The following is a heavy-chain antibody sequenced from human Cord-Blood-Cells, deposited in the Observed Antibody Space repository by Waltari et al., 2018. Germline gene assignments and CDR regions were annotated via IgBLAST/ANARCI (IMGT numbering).Heavy chain of an antibody. V-gene: IGHV4-39*01. J-gene: IGHJ4*02. CDR3: ASWKRGYCSSTSCYYFDY. Sequence: QLQLQESGPGLVKPSETLSLTCTVSGGSISSSSYYWGWIRQPPGKGLGWIGSIYYSGSTYYNPSLKSRVTISVDTSKNQFSLKLSSVTAADTAVYYCASWKRGYCSSTSCYYFDYWGQGTLVTVSS. D-gene: IGHD2-2*01. CDR1: GGSISSSSYY. CDR2: IYYSGST.